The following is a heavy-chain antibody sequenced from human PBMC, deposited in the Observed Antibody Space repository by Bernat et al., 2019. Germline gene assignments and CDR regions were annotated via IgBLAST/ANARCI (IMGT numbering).Heavy chain of an antibody. CDR1: GYTFTSYG. Sequence: QVQLVQSGAEVKKPGASVNVSCKASGYTFTSYGISWVRQAPGQGLEWMGWISAYNGNTNYAQKLQGRVTMTTDTSTSTAYMELRSLRSDDTAVYYCARDFNIWSSWYAVSFDYWGQGTLVTVSS. CDR2: ISAYNGNT. J-gene: IGHJ4*02. V-gene: IGHV1-18*01. CDR3: ARDFNIWSSWYAVSFDY. D-gene: IGHD6-13*01.